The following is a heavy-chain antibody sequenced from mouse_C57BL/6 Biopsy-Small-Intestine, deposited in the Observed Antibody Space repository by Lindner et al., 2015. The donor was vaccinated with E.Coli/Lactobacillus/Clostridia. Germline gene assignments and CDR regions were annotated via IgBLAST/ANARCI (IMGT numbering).Heavy chain of an antibody. CDR3: ARNFYGKRGFDY. Sequence: VQLQESGAELVRPGTSVKVSCKASGYAFTNYLIEWIKQRPGQGLEWIGVIDPGSGGTNYNEKFKGKATLTADKTSSTAYMQLSSLTSEDSAVYFCARNFYGKRGFDYWGQGTTFTVSS. J-gene: IGHJ2*01. CDR1: GYAFTNYL. CDR2: IDPGSGGT. D-gene: IGHD1-1*01. V-gene: IGHV1-54*01.